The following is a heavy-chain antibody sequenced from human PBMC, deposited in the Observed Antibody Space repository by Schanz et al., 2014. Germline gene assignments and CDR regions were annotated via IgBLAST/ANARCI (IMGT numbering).Heavy chain of an antibody. Sequence: EVRLVESGGGLVQSGGSLRLSCAASGFTFSSYSLAWVRQAPGKGLEWVSFISTGRYLYYADSVKGRFTLSRDNAKKTMDLQMNSLRVEDTAVYYCARDPNSVNEIDYWGQGTLVTVSS. D-gene: IGHD5-12*01. CDR2: ISTGRYL. J-gene: IGHJ4*02. CDR3: ARDPNSVNEIDY. V-gene: IGHV3-21*04. CDR1: GFTFSSYS.